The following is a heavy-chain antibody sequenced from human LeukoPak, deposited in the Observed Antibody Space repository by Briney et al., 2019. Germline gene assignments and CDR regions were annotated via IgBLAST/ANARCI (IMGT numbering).Heavy chain of an antibody. J-gene: IGHJ6*02. CDR3: ARDRVYYYDSSGYYSLTGYYYGMDV. V-gene: IGHV4-30-4*01. Sequence: PSGTLSLTCTVSGGSISSADNYWSWIRQPPGKGLEWTGYIYHSGNTDCSPSLKSRITISVDMSKNQFSLKLSSVSAADTAVYYCARDRVYYYDSSGYYSLTGYYYGMDVWGQGTTVTVSS. CDR1: GGSISSADNY. CDR2: IYHSGNT. D-gene: IGHD3-22*01.